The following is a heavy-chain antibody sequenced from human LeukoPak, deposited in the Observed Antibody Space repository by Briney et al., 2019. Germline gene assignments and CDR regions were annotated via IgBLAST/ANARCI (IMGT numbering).Heavy chain of an antibody. CDR1: GFTFSSYA. Sequence: PGGSLRLSCAASGFTFSSYAMHWVRQAPGKGLEWVAVISYDGSNKYYADSVKGRFTTSRDNSKNTLYLQMNSLKTEDTAVYYCTTRGGSFSIFDYWGQGTLVTVSS. CDR3: TTRGGSFSIFDY. D-gene: IGHD1-26*01. CDR2: ISYDGSNK. J-gene: IGHJ4*02. V-gene: IGHV3-30-3*01.